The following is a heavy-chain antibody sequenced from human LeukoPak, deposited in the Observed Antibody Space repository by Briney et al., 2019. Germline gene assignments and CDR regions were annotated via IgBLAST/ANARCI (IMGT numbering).Heavy chain of an antibody. CDR1: GFTFSNYA. J-gene: IGHJ4*02. CDR2: ISGGGRNT. CDR3: ANPYSNIDY. V-gene: IGHV3-23*01. D-gene: IGHD6-13*01. Sequence: GGSLRLSCAASGFTFSNYAMSWVRQAPGKGLEWVSAISGGGRNTYYADSVKGRFTISRDNSKNTLYLQMNSLRAEDTAAYYCANPYSNIDYWGQGTLVTVSS.